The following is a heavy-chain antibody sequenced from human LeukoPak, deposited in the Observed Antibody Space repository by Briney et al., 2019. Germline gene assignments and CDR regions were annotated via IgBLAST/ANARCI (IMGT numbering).Heavy chain of an antibody. Sequence: GGSLRLSCAASEFTFSSYAMTWVRQAPGKGLEWVSGISGSGDNAYYADSVKGRFSISRDNSKNTLYLQMNSLRAEDTAVYYCAKDRYGGNSVIFSEYFQHWGQGTLVTVSS. D-gene: IGHD4-23*01. CDR3: AKDRYGGNSVIFSEYFQH. CDR1: EFTFSSYA. CDR2: ISGSGDNA. J-gene: IGHJ1*01. V-gene: IGHV3-23*01.